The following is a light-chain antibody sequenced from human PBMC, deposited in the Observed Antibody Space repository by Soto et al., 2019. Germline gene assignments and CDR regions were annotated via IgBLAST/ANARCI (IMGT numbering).Light chain of an antibody. CDR2: GAS. CDR3: QQYNNWPPT. Sequence: EIVLAPSPGTLSLSPGDRATLSCRASQSVSSSYLAWYQQKPGQAPRLLIYGASTRATGIPARFSGSGSGTEFTLTISSLQSEDFAVYYCQQYNNWPPTFGQGTKVDI. CDR1: QSVSSSY. J-gene: IGKJ1*01. V-gene: IGKV3-15*01.